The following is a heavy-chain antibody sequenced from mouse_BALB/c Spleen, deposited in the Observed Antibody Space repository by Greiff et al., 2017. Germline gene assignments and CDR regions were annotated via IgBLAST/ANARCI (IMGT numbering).Heavy chain of an antibody. V-gene: IGHV2-6-7*01. D-gene: IGHD2-14*01. CDR2: IWGDGST. J-gene: IGHJ4*01. CDR1: GFSLTGYG. Sequence: VHLVESGPGLVAPSQSLSITCTVSGFSLTGYGVNWVRQPPGKGLEWLGMIWGDGSTDYNSALKSRLSISKDNSKSQVFLKMNSLQTDDTAMYYCARHYYRYAMDYWGQGTSVTVSS. CDR3: ARHYYRYAMDY.